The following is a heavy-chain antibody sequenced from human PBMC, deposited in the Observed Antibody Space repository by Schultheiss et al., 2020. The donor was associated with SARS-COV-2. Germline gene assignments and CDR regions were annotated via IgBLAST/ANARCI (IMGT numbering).Heavy chain of an antibody. CDR3: ARDGSYSNYDYSFDY. CDR1: GFTFSSYA. D-gene: IGHD4-11*01. V-gene: IGHV3-23*01. Sequence: GGSLRLSCAASGFTFSSYAMSWVRQAPGKGLEWVSGISWNSGSIGYADSVKGRFTISRDNSKNTLYLQMNSLRAEDTAVYYCARDGSYSNYDYSFDYWGQRALVTVSS. J-gene: IGHJ4*02. CDR2: ISWNSGSI.